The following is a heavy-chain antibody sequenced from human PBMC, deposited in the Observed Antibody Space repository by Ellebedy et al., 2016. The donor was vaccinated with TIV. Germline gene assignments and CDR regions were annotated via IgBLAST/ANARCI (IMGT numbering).Heavy chain of an antibody. J-gene: IGHJ4*02. CDR3: AREVLWLLTD. V-gene: IGHV4-31*03. CDR1: GGSISSGGYY. Sequence: SETLSLTXTVSGGSISSGGYYWSWIRQHPGKGLEWIGYIYYSGSTYYNPSLKSRVTISVDTSKNQFSLKLSSVTAADTAVYYCAREVLWLLTDWGQGTLVTVSS. CDR2: IYYSGST. D-gene: IGHD3-10*01.